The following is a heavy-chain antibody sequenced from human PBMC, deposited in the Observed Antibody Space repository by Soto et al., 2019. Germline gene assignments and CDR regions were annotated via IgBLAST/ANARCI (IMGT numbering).Heavy chain of an antibody. V-gene: IGHV3-30*18. J-gene: IGHJ6*04. CDR1: GFTFSSYG. CDR2: ISYDGSNK. D-gene: IGHD1-1*01. Sequence: QPGGSLRLSCAASGFTFSSYGMHWVRQAPGKGLEWVAVISYDGSNKYYADSVKGRFTISRDNSKNTLYLQMNSLRAEDTAVYYCAKDRWVSGPDYNWNDLGLDVWGKGTTVTVSS. CDR3: AKDRWVSGPDYNWNDLGLDV.